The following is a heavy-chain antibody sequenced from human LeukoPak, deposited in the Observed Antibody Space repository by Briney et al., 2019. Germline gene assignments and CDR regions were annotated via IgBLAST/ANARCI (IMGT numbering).Heavy chain of an antibody. J-gene: IGHJ4*02. D-gene: IGHD3-9*01. Sequence: SVKVSCKASGGTFSSYAISWVRQAPGQGLEWMGGIIPIFGTANYAQKFQGRVTITADESTSTAYMELSSLRSEDTAVYYCARDSPQGDILTGPPGSYWGQGTLVTVSS. V-gene: IGHV1-69*13. CDR1: GGTFSSYA. CDR3: ARDSPQGDILTGPPGSY. CDR2: IIPIFGTA.